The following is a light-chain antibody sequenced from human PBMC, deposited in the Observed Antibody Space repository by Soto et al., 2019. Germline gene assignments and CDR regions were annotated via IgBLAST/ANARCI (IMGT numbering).Light chain of an antibody. J-gene: IGLJ1*01. V-gene: IGLV2-11*01. CDR3: FSYAGSYSWV. CDR1: SSDVGNFNY. CDR2: DVT. Sequence: QSALSQPRSVSGSPGQSVTISCTGTSSDVGNFNYVSWYQQYPGKAPKLMIYDVTKRPSGVPDRFSGSKSGNTASLTISGLQAEDEADYYCFSYAGSYSWVFGTGTKLTVL.